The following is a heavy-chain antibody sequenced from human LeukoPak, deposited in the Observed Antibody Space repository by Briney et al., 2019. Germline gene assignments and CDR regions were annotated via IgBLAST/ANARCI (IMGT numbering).Heavy chain of an antibody. Sequence: GGSLRLSCAASGFTFSDYGMHWVRQAPGKGLEWVAFVRGDGSNEYYPDSVKGRFTISRDNSRNTLYLQMNSLRAEDTAVYYCAKPRYCSGGSCYFDYWGQGTQVTVAS. CDR1: GFTFSDYG. D-gene: IGHD2-15*01. CDR2: VRGDGSNE. V-gene: IGHV3-30*02. CDR3: AKPRYCSGGSCYFDY. J-gene: IGHJ4*02.